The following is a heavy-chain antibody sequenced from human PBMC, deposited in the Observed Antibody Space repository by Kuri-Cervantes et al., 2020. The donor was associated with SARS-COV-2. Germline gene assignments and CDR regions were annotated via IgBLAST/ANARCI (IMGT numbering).Heavy chain of an antibody. CDR3: ALVLRSTSCHDY. CDR1: GYTFTGYY. V-gene: IGHV1-69*01. CDR2: IIPIFGTA. D-gene: IGHD2-2*01. Sequence: GGSLRLSCKASGYTFTGYYMHWVRQAPGQGLEWMGGIIPIFGTANYAQKFQGRVTITADESTSTAYMELSSLRSEDTAVYYCALVLRSTSCHDYWGQGTLVTVSS. J-gene: IGHJ4*02.